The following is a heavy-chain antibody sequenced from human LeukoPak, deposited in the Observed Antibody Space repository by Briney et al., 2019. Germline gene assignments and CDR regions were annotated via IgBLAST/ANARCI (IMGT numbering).Heavy chain of an antibody. CDR2: ISGSGGST. CDR3: AKYGGSYGPLPDY. J-gene: IGHJ4*02. Sequence: GGSLRLSCVASGFTFSGHWMHWVRQAPGKGLEWVSAISGSGGSTYYADSVKGRFTISRDNSKNTLYLQMNSLRAEDTAVYYCAKYGGSYGPLPDYWGQGTLVTVSS. CDR1: GFTFSGHW. D-gene: IGHD1-26*01. V-gene: IGHV3-23*01.